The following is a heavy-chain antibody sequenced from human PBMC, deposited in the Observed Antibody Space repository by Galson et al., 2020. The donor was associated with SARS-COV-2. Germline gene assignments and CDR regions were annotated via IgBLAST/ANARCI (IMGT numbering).Heavy chain of an antibody. Sequence: GGSLRLSCAASGFTLSSYAMSWVRQAPGKGLEWVLVISGSGGSTYYADSVKGRLTISRDNSKNTLYLQMNSLRVEDTAVYYCAKVSSGVVMSASTFDYWGQGTLVTVSS. J-gene: IGHJ4*02. D-gene: IGHD3-3*01. CDR3: AKVSSGVVMSASTFDY. CDR1: GFTLSSYA. V-gene: IGHV3-23*01. CDR2: ISGSGGST.